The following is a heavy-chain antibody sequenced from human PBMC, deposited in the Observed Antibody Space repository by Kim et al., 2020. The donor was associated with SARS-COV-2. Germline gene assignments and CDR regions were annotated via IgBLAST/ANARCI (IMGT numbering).Heavy chain of an antibody. CDR1: GFTFSSYA. J-gene: IGHJ4*02. V-gene: IGHV3-30-3*01. CDR2: ISYDGSNK. Sequence: GGSLRLSCAASGFTFSSYAMHWVRQAPGKGLEWVAVISYDGSNKYYADSVKGRFTISRDNSKNTLYLQMNSLRAEDTAVYYCARDGDIAVASFDYWGQGT. CDR3: ARDGDIAVASFDY. D-gene: IGHD6-19*01.